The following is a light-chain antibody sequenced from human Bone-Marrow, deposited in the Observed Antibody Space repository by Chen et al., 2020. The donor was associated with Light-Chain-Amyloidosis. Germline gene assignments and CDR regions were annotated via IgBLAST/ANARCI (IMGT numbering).Light chain of an antibody. CDR2: DDS. CDR1: NIGSTS. Sequence: SYVLTQPSSVSVAPGQTATIACGGNNIGSTSVHWYQQTPGQAPLLVVYDDSDRPSGIPERFSGSNSGITATLTISRVEAGDEADYYCQVWDRSSDRPVFGGGTKLTVL. V-gene: IGLV3-21*02. J-gene: IGLJ3*02. CDR3: QVWDRSSDRPV.